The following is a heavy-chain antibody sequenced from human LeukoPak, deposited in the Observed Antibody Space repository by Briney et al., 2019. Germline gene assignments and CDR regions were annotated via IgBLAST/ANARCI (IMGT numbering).Heavy chain of an antibody. V-gene: IGHV1-18*01. D-gene: IGHD3-3*01. CDR3: ARDLNSDIWSGYSSHRSFDY. CDR2: ISLYKGKT. J-gene: IGHJ4*02. CDR1: VYSFTILG. Sequence: GASVNVSLKSTVYSFTILGINWVRQASGQGLEWIGLISLYKGKTNYAQTFQERVNMITETSTNTAYTELWSLRSDDTVVYLRARDLNSDIWSGYSSHRSFDYWGQGSLVTVSS.